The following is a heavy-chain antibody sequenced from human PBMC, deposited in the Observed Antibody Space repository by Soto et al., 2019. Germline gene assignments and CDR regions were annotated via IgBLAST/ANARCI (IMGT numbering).Heavy chain of an antibody. V-gene: IGHV5-51*01. CDR2: IYPGDSDT. CDR1: GYSFTSYW. Sequence: GESLKISCKGSGYSFTSYWIGWVRQMPGKGLEWMGIIYPGDSDTRYIPSFQGQVTISADKSISTAYLHWSSLRSEDIGVYYCAKDTYYYDRSGYYTYDHWGQGTQVTVSS. J-gene: IGHJ4*02. D-gene: IGHD3-22*01. CDR3: AKDTYYYDRSGYYTYDH.